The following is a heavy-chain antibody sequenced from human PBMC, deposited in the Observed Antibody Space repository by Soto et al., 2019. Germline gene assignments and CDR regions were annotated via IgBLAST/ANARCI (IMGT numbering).Heavy chain of an antibody. CDR1: GGSISSSSYY. J-gene: IGHJ4*02. CDR2: IYYSGST. D-gene: IGHD3-10*01. Sequence: PSETLSLTCTVSGGSISSSSYYWGWIRQPPGEGLEWIGTIYYSGSTYYNPSLKSRVTLSVDTSKNQFSLKLSSVTAADTAVYNCARHGELLWFGGLEFDYWGQGTLVTVSS. CDR3: ARHGELLWFGGLEFDY. V-gene: IGHV4-39*01.